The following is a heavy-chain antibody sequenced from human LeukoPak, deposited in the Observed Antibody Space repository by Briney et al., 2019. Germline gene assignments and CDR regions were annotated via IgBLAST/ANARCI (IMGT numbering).Heavy chain of an antibody. CDR2: ISAHNGDT. CDR1: GYTFTTYG. V-gene: IGHV1-18*01. J-gene: IGHJ2*01. Sequence: GASVKVSCKASGYTFTTYGIAWVRQAPGQGLEWMGWISAHNGDTNYAQSLQGRVTMTTDTSTNTAYMELRSLRSDDTAVYYCARDGYFDLWGRGTLVTVSS. CDR3: ARDGYFDL.